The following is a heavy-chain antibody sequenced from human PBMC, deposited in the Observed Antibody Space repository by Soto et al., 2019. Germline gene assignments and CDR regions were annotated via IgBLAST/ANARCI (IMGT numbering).Heavy chain of an antibody. D-gene: IGHD2-2*01. Sequence: GGSLRLSCAASGFTFSNFHMNWVRQTPGEGLQWVSAISDSGGVTQYADSVKGRFTISRDNSKNTLYLQMNGLGAEDTAIYYCVKRPPPSYCTSRGCSGSLDYWGQGTLVTVSS. CDR3: VKRPPPSYCTSRGCSGSLDY. CDR2: ISDSGGVT. J-gene: IGHJ4*02. V-gene: IGHV3-23*01. CDR1: GFTFSNFH.